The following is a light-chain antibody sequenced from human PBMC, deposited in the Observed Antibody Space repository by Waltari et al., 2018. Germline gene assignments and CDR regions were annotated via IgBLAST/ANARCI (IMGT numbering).Light chain of an antibody. Sequence: QSVLTQSPSASGTPWQRVTISCSGSSSNIESNHVFWYQQIPGTAPKLLIFRDNMRPSGVPDRFSASKSGTSASLAISGLRSEDEADYYCAAWDNSLSGVLFGGGTELTVL. CDR2: RDN. CDR3: AAWDNSLSGVL. V-gene: IGLV1-47*01. J-gene: IGLJ2*01. CDR1: SSNIESNH.